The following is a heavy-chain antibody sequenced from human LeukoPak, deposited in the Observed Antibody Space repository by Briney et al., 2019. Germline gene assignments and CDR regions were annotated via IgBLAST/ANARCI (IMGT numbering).Heavy chain of an antibody. V-gene: IGHV1-24*01. CDR1: GYTLTELS. CDR2: FDPEDGET. CDR3: ATGSFPYDSSGYCYSFDY. Sequence: ASVKVSCKVSGYTLTELSMHWVRQAPGKGLEWMGGFDPEDGETIYAQKFQGRVTMTEDTSTDTAYMELSSLRSEDTAVYYCATGSFPYDSSGYCYSFDYWGQGTLVTVSS. J-gene: IGHJ4*02. D-gene: IGHD3-22*01.